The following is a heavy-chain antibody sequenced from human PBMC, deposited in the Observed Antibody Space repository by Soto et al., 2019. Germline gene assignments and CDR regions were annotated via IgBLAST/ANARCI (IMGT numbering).Heavy chain of an antibody. CDR1: GGTFSSYS. D-gene: IGHD3-16*01. Sequence: SVKVSCKASGGTFSSYSFSWVRQAPGQGLEWMGGITPIFGTVHYAQNFRGRVTITADKSTSIVHMELSSLRSEDTAVFYCAREGDTREGRGVFFSWGQGTLVPVSS. J-gene: IGHJ5*02. CDR2: ITPIFGTV. V-gene: IGHV1-69*06. CDR3: AREGDTREGRGVFFS.